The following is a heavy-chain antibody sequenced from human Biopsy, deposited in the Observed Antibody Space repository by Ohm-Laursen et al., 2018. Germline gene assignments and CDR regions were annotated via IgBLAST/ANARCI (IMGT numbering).Heavy chain of an antibody. V-gene: IGHV4-4*07. Sequence: GTLSLTCTVSGGSLTGHYWSWMRQPAGKGLEWIGRLFTSGTTNYSPSLNNRVTMSVGTSKNQFSLRLTSVTAADPAVYYCVRGGSGSFPFDYWGPGTLVTVSS. CDR3: VRGGSGSFPFDY. CDR2: LFTSGTT. D-gene: IGHD3-10*01. CDR1: GGSLTGHY. J-gene: IGHJ4*02.